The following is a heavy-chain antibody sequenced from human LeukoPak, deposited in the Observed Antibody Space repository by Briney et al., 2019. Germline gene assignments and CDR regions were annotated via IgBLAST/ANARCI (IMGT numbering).Heavy chain of an antibody. CDR3: ASTHCSRTSCYGYFQH. D-gene: IGHD2-2*01. CDR2: ISSSGSIK. CDR1: GFIFSDYY. Sequence: GGSLRLSCAASGFIFSDYYMSWIRQAPGKGLEWVSYISSSGSIKYYADSVKGRFTISGDNAKNSLYLQMNSLRAEDTAVYYCASTHCSRTSCYGYFQHWGQGTLVTVSS. V-gene: IGHV3-11*04. J-gene: IGHJ1*01.